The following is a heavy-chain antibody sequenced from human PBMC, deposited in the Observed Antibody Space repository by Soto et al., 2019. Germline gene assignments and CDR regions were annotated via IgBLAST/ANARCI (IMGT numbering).Heavy chain of an antibody. V-gene: IGHV1-69*01. CDR2: IIPIFASA. J-gene: IGHJ4*02. CDR1: GGTFNNYV. Sequence: QVQLVQSGAEVKKPGSSVKVSCKASGGTFNNYVISWVRQAPGQGLEWMGAIIPIFASASYAQNFQGRLTITADESTSSAYMELNSVISEDTAMYYCAAYYASGSFPNWGQGTLVTVSS. CDR3: AAYYASGSFPN. D-gene: IGHD3-10*01.